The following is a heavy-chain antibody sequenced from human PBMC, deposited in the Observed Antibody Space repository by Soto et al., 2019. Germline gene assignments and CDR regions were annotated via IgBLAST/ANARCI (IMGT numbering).Heavy chain of an antibody. Sequence: SETLSLTCAVSGGSISSGGYSWSWIRQPPGKGLEWIGYIQHGGSTYYNPSLKSRVTISVDRSKNQFSLKLTSVTAADTAVYYFVFSHYGDHGYGMDFSGQGSSGIVSS. D-gene: IGHD4-17*01. V-gene: IGHV4-30-2*01. CDR2: IQHGGST. CDR1: GGSISSGGYS. CDR3: VFSHYGDHGYGMDF. J-gene: IGHJ6*02.